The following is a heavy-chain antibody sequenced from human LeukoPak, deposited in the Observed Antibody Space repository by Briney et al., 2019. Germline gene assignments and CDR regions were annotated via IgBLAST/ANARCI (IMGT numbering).Heavy chain of an antibody. J-gene: IGHJ5*02. CDR3: ARDPNYFDP. D-gene: IGHD4/OR15-4a*01. V-gene: IGHV4-59*11. Sequence: PSETLSLTCSVAGGSIRNHFWSWIRLSPGKGLEWIGNIYYTTNPNYNPSLASRVTISIDTSKDQLSLKLNSVTAADTAVYYCARDPNYFDPRGQGTRVTVSS. CDR2: IYYTTNP. CDR1: GGSIRNHF.